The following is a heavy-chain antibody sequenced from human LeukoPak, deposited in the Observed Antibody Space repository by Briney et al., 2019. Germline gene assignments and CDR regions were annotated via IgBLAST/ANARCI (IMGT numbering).Heavy chain of an antibody. CDR3: AREPIASYDSSGYYYY. V-gene: IGHV4-61*02. CDR1: GGSISSGSYY. CDR2: IYTSGST. J-gene: IGHJ4*02. Sequence: MPSQTLSLTCTVSGGSISSGSYYWSWIRQPAGKGLEWVGRIYTSGSTNYNPSLKSRVTISVDTSKNQFSLKLSSVTAADTAVYYCAREPIASYDSSGYYYYWGQGTLVTVSS. D-gene: IGHD3-22*01.